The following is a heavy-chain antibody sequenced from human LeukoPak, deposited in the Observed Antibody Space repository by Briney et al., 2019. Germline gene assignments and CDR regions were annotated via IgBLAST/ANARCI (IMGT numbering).Heavy chain of an antibody. CDR3: ARALRSKTIVVDDDAFDI. CDR1: GVSISSSNSY. V-gene: IGHV4-39*01. CDR2: IYYSGNT. D-gene: IGHD3-22*01. J-gene: IGHJ3*02. Sequence: PSETLSLTCTVSGVSISSSNSYWGWIRQPPGKGLEWIGSIYYSGNTYYNASLKSQVSISIDTSKNQFSLRLTSVTAADTAVYYCARALRSKTIVVDDDAFDIWGQGTMVTVSS.